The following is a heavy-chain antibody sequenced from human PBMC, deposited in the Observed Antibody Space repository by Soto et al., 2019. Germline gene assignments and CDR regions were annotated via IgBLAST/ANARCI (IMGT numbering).Heavy chain of an antibody. J-gene: IGHJ4*02. D-gene: IGHD6-19*01. CDR2: IYHSGST. CDR3: ARINNSAWQAIDY. Sequence: ASETLSLTCAVSGGSISSSNWWSWVRQSPGKGLEWIGEIYHSGSTNYNPSLKSRVTISVDKSKNQFSLKLSSVTAADTAVYYCARINNSAWQAIDYWGQGTLVTVSS. CDR1: GGSISSSNW. V-gene: IGHV4-4*02.